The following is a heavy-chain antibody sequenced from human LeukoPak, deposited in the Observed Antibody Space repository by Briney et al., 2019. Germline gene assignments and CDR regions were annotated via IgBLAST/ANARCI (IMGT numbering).Heavy chain of an antibody. Sequence: PSETLSLTCAVYGGSFSGYCWSWIRQPPGKGLEWIGEINDSGSTNYNPSLKSRATISADTSKNQFSLNLSSVTAADTAVYYCARHMLGGKRSFDSWGQGTLVTVSS. CDR1: GGSFSGYC. J-gene: IGHJ4*02. D-gene: IGHD4-23*01. V-gene: IGHV4-34*01. CDR2: INDSGST. CDR3: ARHMLGGKRSFDS.